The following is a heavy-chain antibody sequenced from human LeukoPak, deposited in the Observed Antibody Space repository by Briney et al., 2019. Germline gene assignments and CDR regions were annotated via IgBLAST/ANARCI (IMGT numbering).Heavy chain of an antibody. J-gene: IGHJ4*02. CDR1: GFTFSSHW. Sequence: PGGSLRLSCAASGFTFSSHWMHWVRQAPGKGLVWVSRINSDGSSISYADSVKGRFTIPRDNAKNTLYLQMNSLRAEDTAVYYCAKDRTFIGSSWYYFDYWGQGTLVTVSS. CDR2: INSDGSSI. V-gene: IGHV3-74*01. D-gene: IGHD6-13*01. CDR3: AKDRTFIGSSWYYFDY.